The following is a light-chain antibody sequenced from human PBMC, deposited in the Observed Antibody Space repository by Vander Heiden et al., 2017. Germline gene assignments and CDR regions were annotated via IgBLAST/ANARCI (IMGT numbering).Light chain of an antibody. Sequence: DIQMTQSPSSLSASIGDRVTITCRASQSVDTWLAWYQQKPGKAPNLLISDASSLESGVPSRFSGSGSGTEFTLTISSLQPDDFATYYCQQDDSYPRTFGQGTKVDIK. CDR1: QSVDTW. V-gene: IGKV1-5*01. CDR3: QQDDSYPRT. CDR2: DAS. J-gene: IGKJ1*01.